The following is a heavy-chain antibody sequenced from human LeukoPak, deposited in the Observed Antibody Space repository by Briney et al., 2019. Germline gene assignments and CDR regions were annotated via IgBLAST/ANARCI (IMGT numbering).Heavy chain of an antibody. CDR3: ARGSTGIAAAGTDY. CDR2: ISGSGGRI. Sequence: GGSLRLSCAASGFTFSSYAMSWVRQAPGKGLEWVSAISGSGGRIYYGASVKGRFTISRDNSKNTLNLQMNSLRAEDTAVYYCARGSTGIAAAGTDYWGQGTLVTVSS. V-gene: IGHV3-23*01. J-gene: IGHJ4*02. CDR1: GFTFSSYA. D-gene: IGHD6-13*01.